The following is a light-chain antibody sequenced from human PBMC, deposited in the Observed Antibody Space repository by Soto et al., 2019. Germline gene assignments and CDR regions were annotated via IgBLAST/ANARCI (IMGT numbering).Light chain of an antibody. V-gene: IGKV1-5*03. CDR1: QTISSW. Sequence: PSTLSGSVGDRVTITCRASQTISSWLAWYQQKPGKAPKLLIYKASTLKSGVPSRFSGSGSGTEFTLTISSLQPDDFATYYCQHYNSYSEAFGQGTKVEIK. CDR3: QHYNSYSEA. CDR2: KAS. J-gene: IGKJ1*01.